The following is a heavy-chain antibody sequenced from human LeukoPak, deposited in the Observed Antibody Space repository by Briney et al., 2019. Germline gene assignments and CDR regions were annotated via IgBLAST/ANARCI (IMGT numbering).Heavy chain of an antibody. D-gene: IGHD4-23*01. V-gene: IGHV3-48*01. CDR2: ISSSSSNI. CDR1: GFTFSSYA. CDR3: AKEIVPYGGKSNWDRGAFDI. Sequence: GGSLRLSCAASGFTFSSYAMSWVRQAPGKGLEWVSYISSSSSNIYYADSVRGRFTVSRDNAKKSLYLQMNSLRAEDTAVYSCAKEIVPYGGKSNWDRGAFDIWGQGTMVTVSS. J-gene: IGHJ3*02.